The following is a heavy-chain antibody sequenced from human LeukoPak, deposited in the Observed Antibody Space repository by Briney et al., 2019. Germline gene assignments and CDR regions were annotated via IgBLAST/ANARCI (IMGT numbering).Heavy chain of an antibody. CDR2: SYYTGTT. CDR1: EGSISSDTYY. V-gene: IGHV4-39*01. CDR3: ARRYGDYNLDY. D-gene: IGHD4-17*01. Sequence: PSETLSLTCTVSEGSISSDTYYWGWIRQPPGKGLEWIGTSYYTGTTYYNPSLKSRVTISVDTSKNQFSLKLSSVTAADTAVYYCARRYGDYNLDYWGQGTLVTVSS. J-gene: IGHJ4*02.